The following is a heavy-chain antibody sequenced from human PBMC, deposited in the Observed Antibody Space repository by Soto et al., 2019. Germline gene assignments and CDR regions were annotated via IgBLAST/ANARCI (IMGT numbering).Heavy chain of an antibody. CDR3: AHIMITYGGVIGLDAFEY. D-gene: IGHD3-16*02. CDR2: VYWDDDR. V-gene: IGHV2-5*02. CDR1: GFSLTTRGVG. Sequence: QTTLKESGPALVKPTQTLTLTCTFSGFSLTTRGVGVGWIRQHPGKPLEWHSIVYWDDDRRYNVSLNNRLANTKDASRNQVVLTMTTLDPVDTATYYCAHIMITYGGVIGLDAFEYWGQGTLVIVSS. J-gene: IGHJ4*02.